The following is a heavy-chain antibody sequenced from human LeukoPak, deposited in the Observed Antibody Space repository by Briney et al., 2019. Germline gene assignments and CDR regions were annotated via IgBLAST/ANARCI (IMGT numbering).Heavy chain of an antibody. Sequence: GGSLRLSCAAYGFALSDFEMNWVRQAPGKGLEWLSYISSSGSIIYYADSVKGRFTVSRDKDKNSLFLQINSLRVEDTALYYCARGFDSWGQGTLVTVSS. J-gene: IGHJ4*02. CDR1: GFALSDFE. CDR3: ARGFDS. V-gene: IGHV3-48*03. CDR2: ISSSGSII.